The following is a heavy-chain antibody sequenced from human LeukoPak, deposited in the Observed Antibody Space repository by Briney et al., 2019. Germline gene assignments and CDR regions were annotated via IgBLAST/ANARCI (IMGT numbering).Heavy chain of an antibody. V-gene: IGHV3-23*01. CDR1: GFTFSSYA. D-gene: IGHD3-10*01. CDR2: ISGSGGST. CDR3: AKFLSFYGSGSYNVAFDI. J-gene: IGHJ3*02. Sequence: GGSLRLSCAASGFTFSSYAMSWVRQAPGKGLEWVSAISGSGGSTYCADSVKGRFTISRDNSKNTLYLQMNSLRAEDTAVYYCAKFLSFYGSGSYNVAFDIWGQGTMVTVSS.